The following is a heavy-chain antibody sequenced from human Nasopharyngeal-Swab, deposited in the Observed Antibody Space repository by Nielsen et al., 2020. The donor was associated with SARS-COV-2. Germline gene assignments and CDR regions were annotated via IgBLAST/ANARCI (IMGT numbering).Heavy chain of an antibody. CDR3: ARGHDTSDY. CDR2: INTNTGNP. V-gene: IGHV7-4-1*02. Sequence: VRQMPGKGLEWMGWINTNTGNPTYAQGFTGRFVFSLDTSVSTPYLRISSLKAEDTAVYYCARGHDTSDYWGQGTLVTVSS. D-gene: IGHD3-9*01. J-gene: IGHJ4*02.